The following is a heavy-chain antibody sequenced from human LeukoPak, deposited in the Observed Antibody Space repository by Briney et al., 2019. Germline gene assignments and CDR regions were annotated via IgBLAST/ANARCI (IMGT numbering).Heavy chain of an antibody. D-gene: IGHD3-10*01. Sequence: SGGSLRLSCAASGFTFDDYAMHWVRQAPGKGLEWVSGISWNSGSIDYADSVKGRFTISRDNAKNSLYLQMNSLRAEDTALYYCAKSSYGMDVWGQGTTVTVSS. J-gene: IGHJ6*02. CDR3: AKSSYGMDV. CDR1: GFTFDDYA. V-gene: IGHV3-9*01. CDR2: ISWNSGSI.